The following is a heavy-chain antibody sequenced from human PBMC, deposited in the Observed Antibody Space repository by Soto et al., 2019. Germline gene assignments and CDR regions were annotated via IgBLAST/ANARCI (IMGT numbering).Heavy chain of an antibody. Sequence: GGSLRISCEAYGFTFSSYAMSWVRQAPGKGLEWVSTISDSGSTYYADSVKGRFSISRDNSKNTLYLQMSSLRAEDTAVYYCAKVWGVNGYCTRGSYLYFFDFRGQGTLVIGSS. CDR1: GFTFSSYA. V-gene: IGHV3-23*01. CDR3: AKVWGVNGYCTRGSYLYFFDF. D-gene: IGHD2-8*01. J-gene: IGHJ4*01. CDR2: ISDSGST.